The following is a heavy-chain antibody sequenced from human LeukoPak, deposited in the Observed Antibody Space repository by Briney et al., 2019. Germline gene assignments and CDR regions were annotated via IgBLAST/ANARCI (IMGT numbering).Heavy chain of an antibody. Sequence: GASVKVSCKASGYTFTGYYMHWVRQAPGQGLEWMGWINPNSGGTNYAQKFQGRVTMTRDTSISTAYMELSGLRSDDTAVYYCARPMVRGVDWFDPWGQGTLVTVSS. CDR1: GYTFTGYY. CDR3: ARPMVRGVDWFDP. D-gene: IGHD3-10*01. CDR2: INPNSGGT. V-gene: IGHV1-2*02. J-gene: IGHJ5*02.